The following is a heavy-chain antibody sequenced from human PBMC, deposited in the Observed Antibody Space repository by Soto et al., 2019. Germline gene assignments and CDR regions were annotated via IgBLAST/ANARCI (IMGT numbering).Heavy chain of an antibody. Sequence: ASVKVSCKTSGCTFTAYGLAWLRQAPRQRPEWMGWVSTNNADTNYAPRLQGRVTMTTDKSTTTTYMELRSLRYDDTAVYYCARELNTDPSAYYSFAYWGQGTLVTVSS. CDR2: VSTNNADT. CDR1: GCTFTAYG. D-gene: IGHD3-22*01. V-gene: IGHV1-18*01. J-gene: IGHJ4*02. CDR3: ARELNTDPSAYYSFAY.